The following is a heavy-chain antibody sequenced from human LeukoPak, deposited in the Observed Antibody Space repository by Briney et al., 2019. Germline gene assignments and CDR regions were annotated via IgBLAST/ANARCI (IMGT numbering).Heavy chain of an antibody. CDR3: ARGGRSTVTHDFDY. CDR2: IYYSGST. Sequence: SETLSLTCTVSGGSIGNYYWSWIRQPPGKGLECLGYIYYSGSTNYSPSLRSRLTMSLDTSKNQFSLKLSSVTAADTAVYYCARGGRSTVTHDFDYWGQGTLVTVSS. CDR1: GGSIGNYY. J-gene: IGHJ4*02. D-gene: IGHD4-17*01. V-gene: IGHV4-59*12.